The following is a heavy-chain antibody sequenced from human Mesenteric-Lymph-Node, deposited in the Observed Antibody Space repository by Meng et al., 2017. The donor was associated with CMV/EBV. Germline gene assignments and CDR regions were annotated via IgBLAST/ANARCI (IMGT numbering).Heavy chain of an antibody. J-gene: IGHJ4*02. V-gene: IGHV3-21*01. CDR3: ASSEYCSSSRCYMYYFDF. D-gene: IGHD2-2*02. CDR1: GFTFGTYW. CDR2: VSSSRSSI. Sequence: GGSLRLSCAASGFTFGTYWMHWVRQAPGKGLEWVSSVSSSRSSIYYADSVKGRFTMSRDNAKKSLYLQMNSLRAEDTAVYYCASSEYCSSSRCYMYYFDFWGQGTLVTVSS.